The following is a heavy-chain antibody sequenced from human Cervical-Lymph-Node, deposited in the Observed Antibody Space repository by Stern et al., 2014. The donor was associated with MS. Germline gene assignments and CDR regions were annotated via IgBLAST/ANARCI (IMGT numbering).Heavy chain of an antibody. D-gene: IGHD1-1*01. J-gene: IGHJ4*02. CDR3: ARDTSSPERSDW. CDR2: ITIVGSP. CDR1: GVTVSRDY. Sequence: EVQLVESGGGVIQPGGSLRLSCTASGVTVSRDYMTWVRQDPGKGLAWVPLITIVGSPFYTDSVKGRFPISRDDSKNTVYLHMTSLRAEDTAMYYCARDTSSPERSDWWGQGTLVTVSS. V-gene: IGHV3-53*01.